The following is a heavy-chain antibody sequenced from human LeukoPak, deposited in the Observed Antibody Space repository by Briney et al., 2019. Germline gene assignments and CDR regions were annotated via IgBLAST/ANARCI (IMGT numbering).Heavy chain of an antibody. V-gene: IGHV3-21*01. CDR3: SRTHCSKSTCPVAVDV. CDR2: ISDSSAFI. D-gene: IGHD2-2*01. CDR1: GFTFSNYS. Sequence: PGGSLRLSCAASGFTFSNYSMNWVRQAPGKGLEWVSSISDSSAFIYYAESVRGRFSISRDNAKNSLFLQMNSLRAEDTAVYYCSRTHCSKSTCPVAVDVWGQGTTVTVSS. J-gene: IGHJ6*02.